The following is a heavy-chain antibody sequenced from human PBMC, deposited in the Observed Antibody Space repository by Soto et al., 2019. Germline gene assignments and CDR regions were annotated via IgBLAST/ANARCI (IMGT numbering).Heavy chain of an antibody. V-gene: IGHV4-34*01. Sequence: QVQLQQWGAGLLKPSETLSLTCAVYGGSFSGYYWSWIRQPPGKGLEWIGEINHSGSTNYNPSLKSRVTISVDTSKNQFSLKLSSVTAADTAVYYCARTYDSVNGYGMDVWGQGTTVTVSS. D-gene: IGHD3-3*01. CDR1: GGSFSGYY. CDR3: ARTYDSVNGYGMDV. CDR2: INHSGST. J-gene: IGHJ6*02.